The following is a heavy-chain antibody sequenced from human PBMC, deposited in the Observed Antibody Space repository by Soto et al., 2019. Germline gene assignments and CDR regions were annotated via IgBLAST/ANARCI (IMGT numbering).Heavy chain of an antibody. CDR1: GFTFSSYS. CDR2: ISSSSSYI. CDR3: ARGADTEVGDAFDI. J-gene: IGHJ3*02. D-gene: IGHD1-26*01. Sequence: EVQLVESGGGLVKPGGSLRLSCAASGFTFSSYSMNWVRQAPGKGLEWVSSISSSSSYINYADSVKGRFTISIDNAKNSLYLQMNSMRAEDTAVYYCARGADTEVGDAFDIWGQGTMVTVSS. V-gene: IGHV3-21*01.